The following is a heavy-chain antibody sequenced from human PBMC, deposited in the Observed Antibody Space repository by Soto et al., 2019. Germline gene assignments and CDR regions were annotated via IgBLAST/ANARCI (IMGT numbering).Heavy chain of an antibody. Sequence: GGSLRLSCAASGFTFSSYGMHWVRQAPGKGLEWVAVIWYDGSNKYYADSVKGRFTISRDNSKNTLYLQMNSLRAEDTAVYYCARDDSGVVIIASFIDYWGQGTLVTVSS. CDR1: GFTFSSYG. V-gene: IGHV3-33*01. CDR3: ARDDSGVVIIASFIDY. D-gene: IGHD3-3*01. J-gene: IGHJ4*02. CDR2: IWYDGSNK.